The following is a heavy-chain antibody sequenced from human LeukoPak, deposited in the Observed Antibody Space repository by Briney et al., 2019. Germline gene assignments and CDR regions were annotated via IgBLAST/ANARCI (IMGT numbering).Heavy chain of an antibody. V-gene: IGHV4-61*01. CDR2: VYDTGST. J-gene: IGHJ4*02. CDR1: GDSVSNSPYY. Sequence: SETLSLTCTVSGDSVSNSPYYWSWIRQPPGKGLEWIGYVYDTGSTNYNPSLKSRATISVDTSKNQFSLKLSSVTAADTAVYYCARGRGDYWGQGTLVTVSS. CDR3: ARGRGDY.